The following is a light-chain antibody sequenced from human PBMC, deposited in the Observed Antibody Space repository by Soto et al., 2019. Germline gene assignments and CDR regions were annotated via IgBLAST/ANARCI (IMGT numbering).Light chain of an antibody. CDR2: GAS. CDR3: QQTYSAIT. V-gene: IGKV3-20*01. Sequence: DIVLTQSPGTLSLSPGERATLSCRASQSVSSSYLAWYQQKPGQAPRLLIYGASSRATGIPDRFSGSGSGTYFTFTISSLQPEDFAVYYCQQTYSAITFGQGTRLEIK. CDR1: QSVSSSY. J-gene: IGKJ5*01.